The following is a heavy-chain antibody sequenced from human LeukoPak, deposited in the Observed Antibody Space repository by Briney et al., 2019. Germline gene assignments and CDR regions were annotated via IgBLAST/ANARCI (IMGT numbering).Heavy chain of an antibody. CDR2: ISSSSSYI. J-gene: IGHJ4*02. Sequence: PAGSLRLSCAASGFTFSSYSMNWVRQAPGKGLEWVSSISSSSSYIYYADSVKGRFTISRDNAKNSLYLQMNSLRAEDTAVYYCARDYLDILRYFDWLPNDYWGQGTLVTVSS. V-gene: IGHV3-21*01. D-gene: IGHD3-9*01. CDR1: GFTFSSYS. CDR3: ARDYLDILRYFDWLPNDY.